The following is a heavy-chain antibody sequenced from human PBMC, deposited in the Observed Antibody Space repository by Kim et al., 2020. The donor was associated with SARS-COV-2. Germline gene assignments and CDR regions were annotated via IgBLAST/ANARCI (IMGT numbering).Heavy chain of an antibody. D-gene: IGHD2-21*01. V-gene: IGHV4-59*01. Sequence: SETLSLTCTVSGDSISSYYWSWIRQPPGKGLEWIGYVYYSGSTEYNPSLKSRVTISLDSSNSQFSLRLSSVTAADTATYYCARVGALSPINYYYYGMDVWGQGTTVTVSS. CDR2: VYYSGST. CDR1: GDSISSYY. J-gene: IGHJ6*02. CDR3: ARVGALSPINYYYYGMDV.